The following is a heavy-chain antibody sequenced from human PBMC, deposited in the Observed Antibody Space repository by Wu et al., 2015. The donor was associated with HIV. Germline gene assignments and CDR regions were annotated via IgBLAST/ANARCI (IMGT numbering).Heavy chain of an antibody. CDR1: GYTFTGYY. J-gene: IGHJ4*02. CDR2: INPNSGGT. CDR3: AIYCGTTSCIDRTLDY. V-gene: IGHV1-2*02. D-gene: IGHD2-2*01. Sequence: QVQLVQSGAELKKPGASVKVSCKASGYTFTGYYIHWVRQAPGQGLEWLGWINPNSGGTNYAQRFQGRVTTARDTSISTAYMELSRLRSDDTAVYYCAIYCGTTSCIDRTLDYWGQGTLVTVSS.